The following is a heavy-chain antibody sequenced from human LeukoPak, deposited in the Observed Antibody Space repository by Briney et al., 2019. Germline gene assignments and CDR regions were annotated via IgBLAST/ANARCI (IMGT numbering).Heavy chain of an antibody. CDR2: IFYSGNT. V-gene: IGHV4-39*07. D-gene: IGHD5-24*01. CDR1: GDSISSSSYY. J-gene: IGHJ4*02. Sequence: SETLSLTFTVSGDSISSSSYYWGWIRQPPGKGLEWIGSIFYSGNTYYNPSLRSRVTISVDTSKNQFSLKLSSVTAADTAVYYCARDRRDTSRFDYWGQGTLVTVSS. CDR3: ARDRRDTSRFDY.